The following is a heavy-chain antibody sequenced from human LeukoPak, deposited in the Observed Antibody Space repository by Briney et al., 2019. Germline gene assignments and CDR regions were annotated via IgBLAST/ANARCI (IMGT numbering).Heavy chain of an antibody. D-gene: IGHD2-2*01. CDR2: IDIPGNT. Sequence: GGSLRLSCAASGFTLSSYDMHWVCQPTGKGLEWVSGIDIPGNTYYPDSLKGRFTMSRESAKNTLYLQMNSLRAEDTAVYYCAKVICSSTSCYGYYYYMDVWGKGTTVTVSS. CDR1: GFTLSSYD. CDR3: AKVICSSTSCYGYYYYMDV. V-gene: IGHV3-13*01. J-gene: IGHJ6*03.